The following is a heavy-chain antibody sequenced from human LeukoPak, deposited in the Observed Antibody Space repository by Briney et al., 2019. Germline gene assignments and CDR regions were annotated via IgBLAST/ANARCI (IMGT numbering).Heavy chain of an antibody. CDR1: GFTFSYYT. CDR2: ISSDGNNP. D-gene: IGHD6-13*01. Sequence: PGRSLRLSCAASGFTFSYYTMHWVRQAPGKGLEWVALISSDGNNPYYADSVKGRFTISRDNSRNMLDLQMNSLRPEDTAVYYCAKGTSSAWYGDDYWGQGTLVTVSS. V-gene: IGHV3-30-3*01. J-gene: IGHJ4*02. CDR3: AKGTSSAWYGDDY.